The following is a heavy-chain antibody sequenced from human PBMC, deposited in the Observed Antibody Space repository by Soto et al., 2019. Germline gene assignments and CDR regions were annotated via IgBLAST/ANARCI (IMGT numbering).Heavy chain of an antibody. CDR2: IIPIFGTA. J-gene: IGHJ5*02. CDR1: GGTFSSYA. Sequence: SVKVSCKASGGTFSSYAISWVRQAPGQGLEWMGGIIPIFGTANYAQKFQGRVTITADESTSTAYMELSSLRSEDTAVYYCARVGKGSSNYDILTGYYASWFDPWGQGTLVTVS. CDR3: ARVGKGSSNYDILTGYYASWFDP. V-gene: IGHV1-69*13. D-gene: IGHD3-9*01.